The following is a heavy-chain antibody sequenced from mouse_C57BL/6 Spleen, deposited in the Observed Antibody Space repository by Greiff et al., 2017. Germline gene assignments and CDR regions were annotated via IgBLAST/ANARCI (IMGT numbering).Heavy chain of an antibody. CDR3: ARSSVITYWYFDV. D-gene: IGHD1-1*01. J-gene: IGHJ1*03. V-gene: IGHV1-78*01. CDR1: GYTFTDHT. CDR2: IYPRDGST. Sequence: QVQLQQSDAELVKPGASVKISCKVSGYTFTDHTIHWMKQRPEQGLEWIGYIYPRDGSTKYNEKFKGKATLTADKSSSTAYMQRNSLPSEDSAVYCCARSSVITYWYFDVWGTGTTVTVSS.